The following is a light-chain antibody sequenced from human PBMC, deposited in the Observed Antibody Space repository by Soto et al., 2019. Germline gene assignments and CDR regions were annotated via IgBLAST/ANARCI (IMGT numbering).Light chain of an antibody. CDR3: MQSNKWPLRT. CDR2: DAS. J-gene: IGKJ1*01. Sequence: IVWTQSPGTLSLSPGERATLSCRASQSVSNNYLAWYQQKPAQAPTLLLFDASARAPGTPARFSGSGSVTAFTLTINSLQYEDFGVYFCMQSNKWPLRTVGPGTKVEIK. CDR1: QSVSNN. V-gene: IGKV3-15*01.